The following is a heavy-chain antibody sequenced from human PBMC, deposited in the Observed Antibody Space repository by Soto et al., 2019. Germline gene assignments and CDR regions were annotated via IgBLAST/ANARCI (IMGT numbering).Heavy chain of an antibody. CDR1: GYSFTSYG. J-gene: IGHJ5*02. CDR3: VRRHVSATGIDWFYP. D-gene: IGHD6-13*01. V-gene: IGHV1-3*01. CDR2: INAANGDT. Sequence: ASVKVSCKASGYSFTSYGIHWVRQAPGQRLEWMGWINAANGDTIYSPTFQGRVTITRDTSASTAYMELSSRRFEDTAVYYCVRRHVSATGIDWFYPWGQGPLVTVSS.